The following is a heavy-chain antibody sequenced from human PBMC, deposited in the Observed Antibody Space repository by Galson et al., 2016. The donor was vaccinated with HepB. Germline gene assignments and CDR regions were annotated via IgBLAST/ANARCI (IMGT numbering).Heavy chain of an antibody. D-gene: IGHD2-21*02. CDR3: AKARSCGGVDCYVSFDI. CDR1: GFSFTSYW. CDR2: IYPGDSNT. V-gene: IGHV5-51*01. J-gene: IGHJ3*02. Sequence: QSGAEVKKPGESLKISCKGSGFSFTSYWIGWVRQMPGKGLEWMGIIYPGDSNTRYRPSFQGQVTISVDKSINTAYLQWSSLKASDTAMYYCAKARSCGGVDCYVSFDIWGQGTMVTVSS.